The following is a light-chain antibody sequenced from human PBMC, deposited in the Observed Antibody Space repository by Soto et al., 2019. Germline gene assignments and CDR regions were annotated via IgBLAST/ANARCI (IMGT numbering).Light chain of an antibody. CDR3: AAWDDSLNGVL. Sequence: QAVVTQPPSASGTPGQRVTISCSGSSSNIGGNTVNWYQQLPGTAPKLLIYSDNQRPSGVPDRFSGSKSGTSASLAISGLQSEDEADYYCAAWDDSLNGVLFGGGTKVTVL. CDR1: SSNIGGNT. J-gene: IGLJ2*01. CDR2: SDN. V-gene: IGLV1-44*01.